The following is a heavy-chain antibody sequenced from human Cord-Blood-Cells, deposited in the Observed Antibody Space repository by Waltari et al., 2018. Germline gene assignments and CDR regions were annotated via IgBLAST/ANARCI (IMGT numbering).Heavy chain of an antibody. Sequence: QVQLQESGPGLVKPSQTLSLTCTFSGGSISSGSYYWSWIRQPAGKGLEWIGYIYTSGSTNYNPSLKSRVTISVDTSKNQFSLKLSSVTAADTAVYYCARVRVSGDRYFDLWGRGNLVTVSS. CDR3: ARVRVSGDRYFDL. V-gene: IGHV4-61*09. CDR1: GGSISSGSYY. J-gene: IGHJ2*01. CDR2: IYTSGST. D-gene: IGHD7-27*01.